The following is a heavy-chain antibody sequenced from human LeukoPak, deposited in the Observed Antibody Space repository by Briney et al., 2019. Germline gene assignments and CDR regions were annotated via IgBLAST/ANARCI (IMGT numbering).Heavy chain of an antibody. D-gene: IGHD3-10*01. J-gene: IGHJ6*02. CDR1: GGSISSYY. Sequence: SETLSLPCSVSGGSISSYYWSWIRQPPGKGLEWIGYIANSSSTNYNPSLKGRVTISRDAAKNPFSLKMSSVTGADTAVYYCARQAGPGSKSYYYGMDVWGQGTTVTVSS. CDR3: ARQAGPGSKSYYYGMDV. V-gene: IGHV4-59*08. CDR2: IANSSST.